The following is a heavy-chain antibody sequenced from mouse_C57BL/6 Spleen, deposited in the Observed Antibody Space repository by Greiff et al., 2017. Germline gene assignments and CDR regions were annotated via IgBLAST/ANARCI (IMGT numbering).Heavy chain of an antibody. CDR1: GFTFSDYG. Sequence: EVMLVESGGGLVKPGGSLKLSCAASGFTFSDYGMHWVRQAPEKGLEWVAYISSGSSTIYYADTVKGRFTISRNNAKNTLFLQMTSLRSEDTAMYYGAGDYDGGYFDVWGTGTTVTVSS. CDR3: AGDYDGGYFDV. V-gene: IGHV5-17*01. J-gene: IGHJ1*03. CDR2: ISSGSSTI. D-gene: IGHD2-4*01.